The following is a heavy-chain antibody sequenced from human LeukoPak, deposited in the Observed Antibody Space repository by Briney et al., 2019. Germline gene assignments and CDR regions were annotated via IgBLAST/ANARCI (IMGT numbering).Heavy chain of an antibody. J-gene: IGHJ4*02. CDR2: IYYSGST. CDR1: GGSISSYY. V-gene: IGHV4-59*01. D-gene: IGHD6-19*01. CDR3: ARGGGVAGTPYNPYDY. Sequence: PSETLSLTCTVSGGSISSYYWSWIRQPPEKGLEWIGYIYYSGSTNYNPSLKSRVTISVDTSKNQFSLKLSSVTAADTAVYYCARGGGVAGTPYNPYDYWGQGTLVTVSS.